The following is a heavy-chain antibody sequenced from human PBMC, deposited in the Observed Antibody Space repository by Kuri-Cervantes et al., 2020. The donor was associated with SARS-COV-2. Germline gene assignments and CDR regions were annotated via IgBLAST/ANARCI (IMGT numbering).Heavy chain of an antibody. J-gene: IGHJ3*02. V-gene: IGHV3-30*03. Sequence: GESLKISCAASGFIFNDYCMGWIRQAPGKGLEWVAVISYDGSNKYYADSVKGRFTISRDNSKNTLYLQMNSLRAEDTAVYYCAREALGWELLVSAFDIWGQGTMVTVSS. CDR1: GFIFNDYC. D-gene: IGHD1-26*01. CDR2: ISYDGSNK. CDR3: AREALGWELLVSAFDI.